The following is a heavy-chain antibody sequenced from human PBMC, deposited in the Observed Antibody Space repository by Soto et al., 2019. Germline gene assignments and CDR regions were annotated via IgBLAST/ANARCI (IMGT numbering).Heavy chain of an antibody. J-gene: IGHJ4*02. CDR2: INPSGGST. D-gene: IGHD3-22*01. Sequence: ASVKVSCKASGYTFTSYYMHWVRQAPGQGLEWMGIINPSGGSTSYAQKFQGRVTMTRDTSTSTVYMELSSLRSEDTAVYYCARGGRITMMVVAPDYWGQGSLVTVSS. CDR1: GYTFTSYY. CDR3: ARGGRITMMVVAPDY. V-gene: IGHV1-46*01.